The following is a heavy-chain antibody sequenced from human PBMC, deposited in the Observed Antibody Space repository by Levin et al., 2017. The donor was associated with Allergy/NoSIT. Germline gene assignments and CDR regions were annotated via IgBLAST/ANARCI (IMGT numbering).Heavy chain of an antibody. V-gene: IGHV4-30-4*01. CDR2: IFYSGST. CDR3: GSGRDIVPYY. CDR1: GGSISSGVYY. J-gene: IGHJ4*01. Sequence: SETLSLTCTVSGGSISSGVYYWSWIRQPPGKGLEWIGYIFYSGSTYYNPSIKSRVTISVDTSKNQFSLELSSVTAADTAVYYCGSGRDIVPYYWGHGTLVTVSS. D-gene: IGHD5-12*01.